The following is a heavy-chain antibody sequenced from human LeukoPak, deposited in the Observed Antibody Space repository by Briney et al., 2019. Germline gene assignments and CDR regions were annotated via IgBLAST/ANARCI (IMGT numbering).Heavy chain of an antibody. CDR3: ARGHYGLDY. Sequence: GGSLRLSCAASGFALRDHYISWIRQAPGKGPEWVSYIWNSGTGIYYADSVKGRFTISRDNAKSSVYLQMNSLRVEDTAVYYCARGHYGLDYWGQGTMVTVSS. CDR1: GFALRDHY. D-gene: IGHD3-16*01. V-gene: IGHV3-11*01. CDR2: IWNSGTGI. J-gene: IGHJ4*02.